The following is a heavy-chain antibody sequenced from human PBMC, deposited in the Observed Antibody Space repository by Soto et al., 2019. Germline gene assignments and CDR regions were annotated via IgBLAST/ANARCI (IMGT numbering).Heavy chain of an antibody. CDR3: ARPRTYYDFWSGYPIPDYYGMDV. CDR1: GFTFSSYG. Sequence: PGGSLRLSCATSGFTFSSYGMHWVRQAPGKGLEWVAFIWYDGSNKYYADSVKGRFTISRDNSKNTLYLQMNSLRAEDTAVYYCARPRTYYDFWSGYPIPDYYGMDVWGQGTTVTVS. V-gene: IGHV3-33*01. D-gene: IGHD3-3*01. CDR2: IWYDGSNK. J-gene: IGHJ6*02.